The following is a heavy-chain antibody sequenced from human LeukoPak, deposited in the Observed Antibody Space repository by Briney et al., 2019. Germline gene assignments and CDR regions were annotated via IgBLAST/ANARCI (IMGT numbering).Heavy chain of an antibody. J-gene: IGHJ3*02. V-gene: IGHV1-2*02. D-gene: IGHD3-22*01. CDR3: ARTYYYDSSGYSKAIDAFDI. CDR1: GYTFTGYY. CDR2: INPNSGGT. Sequence: ASVKVSCKASGYTFTGYYMHWVRQAPGQGLEWMGWINPNSGGTNYAQKFQGRVTMTRDTSISTAYMELSRLRSADTAVYYCARTYYYDSSGYSKAIDAFDIWGQGTMVTVSS.